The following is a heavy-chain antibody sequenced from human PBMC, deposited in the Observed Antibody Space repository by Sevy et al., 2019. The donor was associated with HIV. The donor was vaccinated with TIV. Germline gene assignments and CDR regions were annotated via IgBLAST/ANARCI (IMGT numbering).Heavy chain of an antibody. V-gene: IGHV3-23*01. J-gene: IGHJ5*02. CDR3: AKVLSSSSFNWFDP. Sequence: GGSLRLSCAASGFTFRNYDTSWVRQAPGKGLEWVSTISGSGGSTFYADSVKGRFTISRDNSKSTLNLQMNSLRAEDTAVYYCAKVLSSSSFNWFDPWGQGTLVTVSS. D-gene: IGHD6-6*01. CDR1: GFTFRNYD. CDR2: ISGSGGST.